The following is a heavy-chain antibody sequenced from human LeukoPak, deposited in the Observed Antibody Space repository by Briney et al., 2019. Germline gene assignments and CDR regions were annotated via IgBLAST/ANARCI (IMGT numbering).Heavy chain of an antibody. CDR1: GFTFSSYG. CDR3: ARDNDYGDYGIDY. V-gene: IGHV3-33*01. CDR2: IWYDGSNK. Sequence: GGSLRLSCAASGFTFSSYGMHWVRQAPGKGLEWVAVIWYDGSNKYYADSVKGRSTISRDKSKNTLYLQMNSLRAEDTAVYYCARDNDYGDYGIDYWGQGTLVTVSS. J-gene: IGHJ4*02. D-gene: IGHD4-17*01.